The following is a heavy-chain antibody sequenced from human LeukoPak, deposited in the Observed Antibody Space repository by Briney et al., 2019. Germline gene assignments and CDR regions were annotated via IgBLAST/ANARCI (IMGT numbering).Heavy chain of an antibody. CDR3: ARVPWKFEPFDI. Sequence: SETLSLTRTVSGGSINNFFWNWVRQSPGKGLEWIGYVDHSGNTKYNPSLWGRVTMSVDTSNNQFSLRLTSLTAADTAVYYCARVPWKFEPFDIWGQGTKVTVSS. CDR2: VDHSGNT. J-gene: IGHJ3*02. D-gene: IGHD1-1*01. CDR1: GGSINNFF. V-gene: IGHV4-59*01.